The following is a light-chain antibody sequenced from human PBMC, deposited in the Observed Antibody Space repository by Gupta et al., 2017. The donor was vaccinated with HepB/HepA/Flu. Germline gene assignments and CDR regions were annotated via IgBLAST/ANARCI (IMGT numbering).Light chain of an antibody. CDR3: QQYGTSLWT. Sequence: EIVLTQSPGTLSLSPGERATLSCRASQSVTTSSLAWYQQKPGQAPRLLISSASSRATGIPDRFSGSGSGTDFTLTISRLEPEDVAVYYCQQYGTSLWTFGQGTKVEIK. V-gene: IGKV3-20*01. J-gene: IGKJ1*01. CDR1: QSVTTSS. CDR2: SAS.